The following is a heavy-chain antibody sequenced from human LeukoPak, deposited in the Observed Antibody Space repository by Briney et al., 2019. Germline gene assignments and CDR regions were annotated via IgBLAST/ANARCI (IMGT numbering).Heavy chain of an antibody. CDR1: GGSVSSPSHY. Sequence: PSETLSLTCAVSGGSVSSPSHYWGWIRQPPGKGLEWIGSISYSGSTNYNPSLKSRVTISVDTSKSQISLKLSSVTAADTAVYFCAKEGMGSEATTADGAFDIWGQGTMVTVSS. V-gene: IGHV4-39*07. CDR2: ISYSGST. D-gene: IGHD1-26*01. CDR3: AKEGMGSEATTADGAFDI. J-gene: IGHJ3*02.